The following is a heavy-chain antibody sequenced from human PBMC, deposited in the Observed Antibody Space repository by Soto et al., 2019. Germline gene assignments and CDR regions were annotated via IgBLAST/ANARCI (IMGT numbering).Heavy chain of an antibody. D-gene: IGHD6-6*01. J-gene: IGHJ5*02. Sequence: SETLSLTCTVSGGSISSSSYYWGWIRQPPGKGLEWIGSIYYSGSTYYNPSLKSRVTISVDTSKNQFSLKLSSVTAADTAGYYCARPVRSSWFDPWGQGTLVTVSS. CDR3: ARPVRSSWFDP. CDR2: IYYSGST. CDR1: GGSISSSSYY. V-gene: IGHV4-39*07.